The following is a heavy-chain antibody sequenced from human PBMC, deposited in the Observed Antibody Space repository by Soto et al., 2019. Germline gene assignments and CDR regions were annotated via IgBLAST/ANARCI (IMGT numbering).Heavy chain of an antibody. CDR1: GFSLRTSGVG. J-gene: IGHJ4*02. Sequence: ESGPTLVNPTQTLTLTCTLSGFSLRTSGVGVGWIRQPPGKALEWLALIYWNDDKHYSPSLKTRLTITKDTSKNQVVLTMTNMDPVDTATYYCAHSAHYYDTSGYYHYYFNYWGQGTLVTDSS. D-gene: IGHD3-22*01. CDR2: IYWNDDK. V-gene: IGHV2-5*01. CDR3: AHSAHYYDTSGYYHYYFNY.